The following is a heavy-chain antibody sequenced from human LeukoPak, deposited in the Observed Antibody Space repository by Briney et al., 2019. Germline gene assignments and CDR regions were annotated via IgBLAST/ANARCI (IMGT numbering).Heavy chain of an antibody. CDR1: EFTFGTSL. V-gene: IGHV3-7*03. J-gene: IGHJ4*02. Sequence: PGGSLRLSCAVSEFTFGTSLMTWVRQAPGKGLEWVASVRPDGSEKTYVDSVRGRFTISRDNAKKSLYLQMNSPRAEDTAVYYCATGRATSIYWGQGTLVTVSS. CDR3: ATGRATSIY. CDR2: VRPDGSEK.